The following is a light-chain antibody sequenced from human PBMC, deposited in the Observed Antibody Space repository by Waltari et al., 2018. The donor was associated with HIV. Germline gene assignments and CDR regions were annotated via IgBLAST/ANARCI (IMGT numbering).Light chain of an antibody. CDR1: STDVGGYNY. CDR3: ESYTSTSACV. V-gene: IGLV2-14*01. CDR2: DVS. Sequence: QSALTQPASVSGSPGQSITISCTGPSTDVGGYNYVSWYQQHPGKAPKLMIYDVSTRPSGVSNRFSGSKSGDTASLTISGLQPEDEADYYCESYTSTSACVFGAGTRLTVL. J-gene: IGLJ2*01.